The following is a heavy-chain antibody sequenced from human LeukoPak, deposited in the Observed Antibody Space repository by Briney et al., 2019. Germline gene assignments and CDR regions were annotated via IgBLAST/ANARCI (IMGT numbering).Heavy chain of an antibody. J-gene: IGHJ4*02. V-gene: IGHV4-59*01. CDR2: IYYSGST. CDR3: AGAYYDYVWGSYRFDY. CDR1: GGSISSYY. D-gene: IGHD3-16*02. Sequence: PSETLSLTCTVSGGSISSYYWSWIRQPPGKGLEWXGYIYYSGSTNYNPSLKRRVTIPVDTSKNQFSLKLSSVTAADTAVYYCAGAYYDYVWGSYRFDYWGQGTLVTVS.